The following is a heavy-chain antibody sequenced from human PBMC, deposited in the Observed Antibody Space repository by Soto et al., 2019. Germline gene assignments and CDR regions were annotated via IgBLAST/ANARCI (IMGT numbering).Heavy chain of an antibody. CDR2: FDPEDGET. V-gene: IGHV1-24*01. Sequence: QVQLVQSGAEVKKPGASVKVSCKVSGYTLTELSMHWVRQAPGKGLEWMGGFDPEDGETIYAQKFQGRVTMTEDTSTDTAYIELSGLRSEDTAVYYCATYNWERNYYYSGMDVWGQGTTVTVSS. D-gene: IGHD1-20*01. CDR1: GYTLTELS. J-gene: IGHJ6*02. CDR3: ATYNWERNYYYSGMDV.